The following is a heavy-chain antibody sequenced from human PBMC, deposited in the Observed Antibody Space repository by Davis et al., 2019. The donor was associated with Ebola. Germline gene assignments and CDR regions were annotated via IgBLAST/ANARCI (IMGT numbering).Heavy chain of an antibody. D-gene: IGHD1-7*01. J-gene: IGHJ4*02. Sequence: ASVKVSCKASGYTFTSYGISWVLQAPGQWLVSLVLISAYNGNTNYAQKLQGRVTMTTDTSTSTAYMELRSLRSDDTAVYYCARAAGTAPFDYWGQGTLVTVSS. CDR3: ARAAGTAPFDY. V-gene: IGHV1-18*01. CDR1: GYTFTSYG. CDR2: ISAYNGNT.